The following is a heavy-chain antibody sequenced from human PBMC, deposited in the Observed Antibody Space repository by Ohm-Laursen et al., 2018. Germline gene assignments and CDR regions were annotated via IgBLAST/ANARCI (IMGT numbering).Heavy chain of an antibody. CDR3: ATPMVRGVHDAFDI. Sequence: SVKVSCKVSGYTLTELSMHWVRQAPGKGLEWMGGFDPEDGETIYAQKFQGRVTMTEDTSTDTAYMELSSLRSEDTAVYYCATPMVRGVHDAFDIWGQGTMVTVSS. CDR2: FDPEDGET. V-gene: IGHV1-24*01. CDR1: GYTLTELS. J-gene: IGHJ3*02. D-gene: IGHD3-10*01.